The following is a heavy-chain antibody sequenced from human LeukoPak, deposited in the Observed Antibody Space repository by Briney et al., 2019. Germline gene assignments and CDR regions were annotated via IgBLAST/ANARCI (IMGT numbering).Heavy chain of an antibody. D-gene: IGHD2-2*01. CDR2: ISGSGGSA. CDR3: AKGHIVVVPAAIGYNWFDP. CDR1: GFTFSSYA. Sequence: PGGSLRLSCAASGFTFSSYAMSWVRQAPGKGLEWVSAISGSGGSAYYADSVKGRFTISRDNSKNTLYLQMNSLRAEGTAVYYCAKGHIVVVPAAIGYNWFDPWGQGTLVTVSS. J-gene: IGHJ5*02. V-gene: IGHV3-23*01.